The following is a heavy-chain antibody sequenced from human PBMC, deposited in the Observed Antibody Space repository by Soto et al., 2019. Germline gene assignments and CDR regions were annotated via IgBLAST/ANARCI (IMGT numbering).Heavy chain of an antibody. J-gene: IGHJ4*02. CDR2: ISSSSSYI. D-gene: IGHD3-10*01. V-gene: IGHV3-21*01. CDR3: ARTKITMVRGVILQFDY. Sequence: GGSLRLSCAASGFTFSSYSMNWVRQAPGKGLEWVSSISSSSSYIYYADSVKGRFTISRDNAKNSLYLQMNSLRAEDTAVYYCARTKITMVRGVILQFDYWGQGTLVTVSS. CDR1: GFTFSSYS.